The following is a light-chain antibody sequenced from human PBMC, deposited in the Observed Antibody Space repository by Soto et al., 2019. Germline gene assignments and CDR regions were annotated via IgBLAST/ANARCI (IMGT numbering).Light chain of an antibody. J-gene: IGKJ3*01. CDR1: QRISNY. V-gene: IGKV1-27*01. CDR2: ATS. CDR3: QKYNSAPFT. Sequence: DIQMTQSPSSLSASVGDRVTITCRASQRISNYLAWYQQKPRKVPKLLIYATSTLQSEVPSRFSGSGAVTDLTLTIRSLQPEDFATYYCQKYNSAPFTFGPGTKVDIK.